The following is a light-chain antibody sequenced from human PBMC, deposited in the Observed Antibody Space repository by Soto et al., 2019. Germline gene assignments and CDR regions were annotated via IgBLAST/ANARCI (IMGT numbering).Light chain of an antibody. CDR1: QSVSSSY. CDR3: QQYGSSST. J-gene: IGKJ5*01. CDR2: GAS. V-gene: IGKV3-20*01. Sequence: EIASTPSPRPLSFSPGERATLYCRASQSVSSSYLAWYQQKPGQAPRLLIYGASSRPTGIPDRFSGSGSGTDFTLTISRLEPEDFAVYYCQQYGSSSTFGQGTRLEI.